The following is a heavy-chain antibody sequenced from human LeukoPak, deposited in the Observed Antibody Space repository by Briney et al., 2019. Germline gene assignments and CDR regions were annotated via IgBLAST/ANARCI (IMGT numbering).Heavy chain of an antibody. CDR1: GFTFSNAW. CDR3: TTEGFLGYCTNGVCSGAFDI. J-gene: IGHJ3*02. CDR2: IKSKTDGGTT. D-gene: IGHD2-8*01. Sequence: GGSLRLSCAASGFTFSNAWMSWVRQAPGKGLEWVGRIKSKTDGGTTDYAAPVKGRFTISRDDSKNTLYQQMNSLKTEDTAVYYCTTEGFLGYCTNGVCSGAFDIWGQGTMVTVSS. V-gene: IGHV3-15*01.